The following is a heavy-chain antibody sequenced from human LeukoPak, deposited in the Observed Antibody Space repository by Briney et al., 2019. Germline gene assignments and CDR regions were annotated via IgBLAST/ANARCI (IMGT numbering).Heavy chain of an antibody. CDR3: ARMSVPAAIFDFDY. CDR2: INTNTGNP. D-gene: IGHD2-2*01. J-gene: IGHJ4*02. V-gene: IGHV7-4-1*02. Sequence: GASVKVSCKASVYTFSSYAMNWVRQAPGQGLEGMGWINTNTGNPTYAHGFTGRFVFSLDTSVSTAYLQISSLKAEDTAVYYCARMSVPAAIFDFDYWGQGTLVTVSS. CDR1: VYTFSSYA.